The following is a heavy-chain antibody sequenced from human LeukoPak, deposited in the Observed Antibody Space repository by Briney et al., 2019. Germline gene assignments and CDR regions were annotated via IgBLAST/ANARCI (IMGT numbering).Heavy chain of an antibody. D-gene: IGHD6-6*01. Sequence: GGSLRLSCAASGFTFSSYSMNWVRQAPGKGLEWVAFIRYDGSNKYYADSVKGRFTISRDNSKNTLYLQMNSLRAEDTAVYYCAKGGNGSSVLDVWGKGTTVTVSS. J-gene: IGHJ6*04. CDR3: AKGGNGSSVLDV. V-gene: IGHV3-30*02. CDR2: IRYDGSNK. CDR1: GFTFSSYS.